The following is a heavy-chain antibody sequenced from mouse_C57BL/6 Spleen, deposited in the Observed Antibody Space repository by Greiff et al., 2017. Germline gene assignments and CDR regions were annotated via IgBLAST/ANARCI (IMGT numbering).Heavy chain of an antibody. CDR2: IDPSDSYT. V-gene: IGHV1-50*01. J-gene: IGHJ1*03. Sequence: QVQLQQPGAELVKPGASVKLSCKASGYTFTSYWMQWVKQRPGQGLEWIGEIDPSDSYTNYNQKFKGKATLTVDTSSSTADMQLSSLPSEDSAVYYCARSKVANWYFDVWGTGTTVTVSS. CDR3: ARSKVANWYFDV. CDR1: GYTFTSYW. D-gene: IGHD1-1*01.